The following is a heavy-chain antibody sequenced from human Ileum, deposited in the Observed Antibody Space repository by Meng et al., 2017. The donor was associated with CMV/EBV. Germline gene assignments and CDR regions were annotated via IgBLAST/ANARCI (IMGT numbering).Heavy chain of an antibody. CDR1: GFTFSSYA. Sequence: LSCAASGFTFSSYAMHWVRQAPGKGLEWVAVISYDGSNKYYADSVKGRFTISRDNSKNTLYLQMNSLRAEDTAVYYCARGDYGDYVGVWGQGTLVTVSS. J-gene: IGHJ4*02. V-gene: IGHV3-30*04. CDR3: ARGDYGDYVGV. D-gene: IGHD4-17*01. CDR2: ISYDGSNK.